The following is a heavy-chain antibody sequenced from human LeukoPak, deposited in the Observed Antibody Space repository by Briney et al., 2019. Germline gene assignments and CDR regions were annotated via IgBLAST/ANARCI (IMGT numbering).Heavy chain of an antibody. CDR2: ISGSGGST. D-gene: IGHD5-18*01. Sequence: GGSLRLSCAASGFTFSSYAMSWVRQAPGKGLGWVSAISGSGGSTYYADSVKGRFTISRDNSKNTLYLQMNSLRAEDTAVYYCAHGGYSYGLFDYWGQGTLVTVSS. V-gene: IGHV3-23*01. J-gene: IGHJ4*02. CDR3: AHGGYSYGLFDY. CDR1: GFTFSSYA.